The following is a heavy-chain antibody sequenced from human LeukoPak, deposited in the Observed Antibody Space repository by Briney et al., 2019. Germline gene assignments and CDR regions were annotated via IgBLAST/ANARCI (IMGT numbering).Heavy chain of an antibody. Sequence: PGGSLRLSCAASGFTFSSYAMHWVRQAPGKGLEWVAVISYDGSNKYYADSVKGRFTISRDNSKNTLYLQMNSLRAEDTAVYYCASISGSSGWDLFDYWGQGTLVTVSS. J-gene: IGHJ4*02. D-gene: IGHD6-19*01. CDR3: ASISGSSGWDLFDY. CDR1: GFTFSSYA. CDR2: ISYDGSNK. V-gene: IGHV3-30-3*01.